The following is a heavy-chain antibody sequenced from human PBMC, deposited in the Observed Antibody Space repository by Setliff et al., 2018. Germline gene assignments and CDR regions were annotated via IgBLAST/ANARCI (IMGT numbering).Heavy chain of an antibody. CDR2: IMPVFGTP. V-gene: IGHV1-69*13. Sequence: SVKVSCKASGGTFRDFAISWVRQAPGHGLEWMGGIMPVFGTPDYAQKFEGRVTISADETTTTAYLELSSLRSEDTGVYYCGSRQFPGGGNYYYFMDVWGKGTTVTVSS. D-gene: IGHD1-1*01. CDR1: GGTFRDFA. J-gene: IGHJ6*03. CDR3: GSRQFPGGGNYYYFMDV.